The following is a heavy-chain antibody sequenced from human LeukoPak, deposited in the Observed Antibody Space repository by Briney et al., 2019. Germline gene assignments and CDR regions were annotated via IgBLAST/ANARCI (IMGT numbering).Heavy chain of an antibody. V-gene: IGHV4-34*01. Sequence: SETLSLTCAVYGGSFSGYYWSWIRQPPGKGLEWIGEINHSGSTNYNPSLKSRVTISVDTSKNQFSLKLSSVTAADTAVYYCARSRAVVRGTPKGGMDVWGKGTTATVSS. CDR2: INHSGST. CDR3: ARSRAVVRGTPKGGMDV. D-gene: IGHD3-10*01. J-gene: IGHJ6*04. CDR1: GGSFSGYY.